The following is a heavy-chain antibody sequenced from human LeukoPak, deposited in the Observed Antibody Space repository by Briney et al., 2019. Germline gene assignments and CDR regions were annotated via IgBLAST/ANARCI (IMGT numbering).Heavy chain of an antibody. CDR2: IYTGGYT. V-gene: IGHV3-66*01. CDR1: GFTVSSKY. D-gene: IGHD3-9*01. CDR3: AGATYDILTGYAPLDY. Sequence: GGSLRLSCAASGFTVSSKYMNWVRQAPGKGLEWVPVIYTGGYTYYADSVKGRFTISRDNSKNTLHLQMNSLGAEDAAVYYCAGATYDILTGYAPLDYWGQGTLVTVSS. J-gene: IGHJ4*02.